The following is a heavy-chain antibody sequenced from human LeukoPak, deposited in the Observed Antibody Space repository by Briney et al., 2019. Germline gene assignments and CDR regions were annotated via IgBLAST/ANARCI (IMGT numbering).Heavy chain of an antibody. Sequence: GGSLRLSCPASGFTFSSYGMHWVRQAPGKGLEWVAVISYDGSNKYYADSVKGRSTISRDNSKNTLYLQMNSLRAEDTAVYYCAKEDYVPFDYWGQGTLVTVSS. CDR3: AKEDYVPFDY. J-gene: IGHJ4*02. CDR1: GFTFSSYG. CDR2: ISYDGSNK. D-gene: IGHD4-17*01. V-gene: IGHV3-30*18.